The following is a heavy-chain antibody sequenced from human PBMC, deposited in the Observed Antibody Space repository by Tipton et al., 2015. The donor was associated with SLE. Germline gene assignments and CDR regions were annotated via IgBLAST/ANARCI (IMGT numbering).Heavy chain of an antibody. CDR3: ARQGGRQWFDP. J-gene: IGHJ5*02. Sequence: TLSLTCTVSGGSISSSHYWGWIRQPPGKGLEWIGCFYYSGSTYYNPSLKSRVTISVDTSKNQFSLKLSSVTAADTAVYYCARQGGRQWFDPWGQGTLVTVSS. V-gene: IGHV4-39*01. CDR2: FYYSGST. CDR1: GGSISSSHY. D-gene: IGHD3-16*01.